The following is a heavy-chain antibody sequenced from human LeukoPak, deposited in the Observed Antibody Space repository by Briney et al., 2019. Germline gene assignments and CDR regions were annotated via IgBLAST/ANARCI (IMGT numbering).Heavy chain of an antibody. CDR3: ARDGSSSFREDY. CDR2: IYSGGST. J-gene: IGHJ4*02. D-gene: IGHD6-6*01. CDR1: GFTVSSNY. V-gene: IGHV3-66*02. Sequence: GGSLRLSCAASGFTVSSNYMSWVRQAPGKGLEWVSVIYSGGSTYYADSVKGRFTISRDNSKNTLYLQMNSLRAENTAVYYCARDGSSSFREDYWGQGTLVTVSS.